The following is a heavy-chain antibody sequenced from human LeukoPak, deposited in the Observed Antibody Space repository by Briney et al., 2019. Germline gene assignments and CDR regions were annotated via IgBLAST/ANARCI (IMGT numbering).Heavy chain of an antibody. CDR2: IKQDGSEK. J-gene: IGHJ4*02. D-gene: IGHD3-22*01. V-gene: IGHV3-7*01. CDR3: ARGLYYYDSSGYYFDY. CDR1: GFTFSSYA. Sequence: GGSLRLSCAASGFTFSSYAMSWVRQAPGKGLEWVANIKQDGSEKYYVDSVKGRFTISRDNAKNSLYLQMNSLRAEDTAVYYCARGLYYYDSSGYYFDYWGQGTLVTVSS.